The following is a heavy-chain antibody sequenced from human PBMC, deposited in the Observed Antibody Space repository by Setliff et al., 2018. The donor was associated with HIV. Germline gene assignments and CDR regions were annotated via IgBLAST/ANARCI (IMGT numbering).Heavy chain of an antibody. J-gene: IGHJ4*02. Sequence: GESLKISCQCSGFNFLAHWIGWVRQVPEKGLEWMGIVYPGDSDTRYNPSFEGQVTVSADKTITTAYLQLTSLKASDTAMYLCARLPYYVSGGVFDHWGKGTLVTVSS. CDR3: ARLPYYVSGGVFDH. V-gene: IGHV5-51*01. CDR2: VYPGDSDT. CDR1: GFNFLAHW. D-gene: IGHD3-10*01.